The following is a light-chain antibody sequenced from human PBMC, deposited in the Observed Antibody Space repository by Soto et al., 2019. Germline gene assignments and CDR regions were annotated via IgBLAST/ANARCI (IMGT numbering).Light chain of an antibody. CDR1: SSDVGGYNY. V-gene: IGLV2-14*01. CDR2: DVS. J-gene: IGLJ1*01. Sequence: QCVRNQPASGSGAPGQGITISCTGTSSDVGGYNYVSWYQQHPGKAPKLMIYDVSNRPSGVSNRFSGSKSGNTASLTISGLQAEDEADYYCSSYTSSSTPIVFGTGTKVTVL. CDR3: SSYTSSSTPIV.